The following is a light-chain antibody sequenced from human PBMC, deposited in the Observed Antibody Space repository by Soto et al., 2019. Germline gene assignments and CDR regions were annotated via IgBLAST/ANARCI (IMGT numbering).Light chain of an antibody. CDR1: QSVSSY. Sequence: EIVLSQSPATPSLSPGEKAPPSRRASQSVSSYLAWYQQKPGQAPRLLIYDASNRATGTPARFSGSGSGTDFTLTISRLEPEDFALYYCQQYGYSPITFGQGTRLEIK. V-gene: IGKV3-11*01. CDR2: DAS. J-gene: IGKJ5*01. CDR3: QQYGYSPIT.